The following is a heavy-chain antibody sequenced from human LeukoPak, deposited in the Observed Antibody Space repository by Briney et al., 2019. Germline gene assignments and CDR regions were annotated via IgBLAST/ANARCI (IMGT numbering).Heavy chain of an antibody. J-gene: IGHJ3*02. V-gene: IGHV3-48*04. CDR2: ITNSSSII. Sequence: GGSLRLSCAASGITFNSYTMNWVRQAPGKGLEWVSYITNSSSIIYYADSVKGRFTISRDNAKNSLYLQMNSLRVEDTAVYYCARWGGSGTFWDGFDIWGQGTMVTASS. CDR1: GITFNSYT. D-gene: IGHD3-10*01. CDR3: ARWGGSGTFWDGFDI.